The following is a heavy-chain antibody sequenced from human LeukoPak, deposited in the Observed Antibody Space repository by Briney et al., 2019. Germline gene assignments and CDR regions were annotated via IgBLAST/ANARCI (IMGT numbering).Heavy chain of an antibody. V-gene: IGHV1-8*01. Sequence: GASVKVSFKASVYTFTSYDINWVRQATGQGLEWMGWMNPNSGNTGYAQKFQGRVTMTRNTSISTAYMELSSLRSEDTAVYYCARGPDYVWGSSPLFDYWGQGTLVTVSS. J-gene: IGHJ4*02. CDR2: MNPNSGNT. CDR1: VYTFTSYD. CDR3: ARGPDYVWGSSPLFDY. D-gene: IGHD3-16*01.